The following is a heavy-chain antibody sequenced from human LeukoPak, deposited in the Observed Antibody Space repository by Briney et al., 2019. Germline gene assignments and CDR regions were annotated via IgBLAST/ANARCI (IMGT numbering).Heavy chain of an antibody. CDR2: IKQDGSGK. CDR1: GFTFSSYW. D-gene: IGHD2-15*01. V-gene: IGHV3-7*01. J-gene: IGHJ4*02. Sequence: GGSLRLSCAASGFTFSSYWMSWVRQAPGKGLEWVANIKQDGSGKYYVDSAKGRFTISRDNAKNSLYLQMNSLRAEDTAVYYCARETLGYCSGGSCYAFDYWGQGTLVTVSS. CDR3: ARETLGYCSGGSCYAFDY.